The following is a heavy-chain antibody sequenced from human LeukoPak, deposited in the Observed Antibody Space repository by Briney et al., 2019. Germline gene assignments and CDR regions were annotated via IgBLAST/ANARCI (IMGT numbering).Heavy chain of an antibody. V-gene: IGHV1-2*02. Sequence: ASVKVSCKASGYTFTGYYMHRVRQAPGQGLEWMGWINPNSGGTNYAQKFQGRVTMTRDTSISTAYMELSRLRSDDTAVYYCARAVEMATISPVSFWGQGTLVTVSS. CDR1: GYTFTGYY. CDR3: ARAVEMATISPVSF. D-gene: IGHD5-24*01. CDR2: INPNSGGT. J-gene: IGHJ4*02.